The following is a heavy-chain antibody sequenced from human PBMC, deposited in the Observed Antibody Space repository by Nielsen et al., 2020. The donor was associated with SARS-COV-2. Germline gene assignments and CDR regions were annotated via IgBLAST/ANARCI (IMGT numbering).Heavy chain of an antibody. CDR3: ARYDDWFDP. J-gene: IGHJ5*02. CDR1: GYKFTDNW. CDR2: IYPGDSDT. D-gene: IGHD1-1*01. Sequence: GESLKISCKASGYKFTDNWIGWVRQLPGKGLEWVGIIYPGDSDTRYSPSFQGQVTMSVDTSTDTAYLEWRSLKASDTATYYCARYDDWFDPWGQGTLVTVTS. V-gene: IGHV5-51*01.